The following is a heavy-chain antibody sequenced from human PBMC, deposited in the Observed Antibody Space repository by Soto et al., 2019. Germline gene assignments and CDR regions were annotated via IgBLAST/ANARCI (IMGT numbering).Heavy chain of an antibody. J-gene: IGHJ5*01. Sequence: SLSLTCSVSGDSISTVDYFWAWVRQPPGQALEYIGYIYKSATTYYNPSFESRVAISLDTSKSQFSLNVTSLTAADTAVYFCARGRYCLTGRCFPNWFDSWGQGTLVTVSS. CDR2: IYKSATT. V-gene: IGHV4-30-4*01. CDR3: ARGRYCLTGRCFPNWFDS. D-gene: IGHD2-15*01. CDR1: GDSISTVDYF.